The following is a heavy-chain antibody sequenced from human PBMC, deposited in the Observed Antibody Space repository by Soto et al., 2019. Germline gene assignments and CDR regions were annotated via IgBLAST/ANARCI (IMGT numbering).Heavy chain of an antibody. CDR3: ARDKGTGTTTHWFDP. Sequence: SETLSLTCTVSGGSISSYYWSWIRQPPGKGLEWIGYIYYSGSTNYNPSLKSRVTISVDTSKNQFSLKLSSVTAADTAVYYCARDKGTGTTTHWFDPWGQGTLVTVSS. J-gene: IGHJ5*02. D-gene: IGHD1-7*01. CDR2: IYYSGST. V-gene: IGHV4-59*01. CDR1: GGSISSYY.